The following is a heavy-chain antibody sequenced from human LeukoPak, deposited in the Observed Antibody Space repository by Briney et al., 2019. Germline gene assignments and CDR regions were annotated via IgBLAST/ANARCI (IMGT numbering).Heavy chain of an antibody. CDR2: IYYDGSNQ. V-gene: IGHV3-33*01. CDR3: ATDRNSGKYYDY. J-gene: IGHJ4*02. D-gene: IGHD1-26*01. Sequence: GGSLRLSCVVSGLRFRNYGMHWVRQAPGKGLEWVAVIYYDGSNQYYADSVKGRFTVSRDNAKNTLYLQMNSLRAEDTAVYYCATDRNSGKYYDYWGQGTLVTVSS. CDR1: GLRFRNYG.